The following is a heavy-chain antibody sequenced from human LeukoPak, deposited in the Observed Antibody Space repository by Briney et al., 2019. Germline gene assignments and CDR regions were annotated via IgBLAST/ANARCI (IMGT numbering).Heavy chain of an antibody. Sequence: SGTLSLPGGVSVGSITSTNWWSWVRQTPGQGLEWIGEISLTGRTNYNPSLIGRVIMSLDEARNQLSLTLASVTAADTAMYYCTRESGRYCPFRYWGQGTLVVVPS. CDR3: TRESGRYCPFRY. V-gene: IGHV4-4*02. D-gene: IGHD1-26*01. CDR2: ISLTGRT. CDR1: VGSITSTNW. J-gene: IGHJ4*02.